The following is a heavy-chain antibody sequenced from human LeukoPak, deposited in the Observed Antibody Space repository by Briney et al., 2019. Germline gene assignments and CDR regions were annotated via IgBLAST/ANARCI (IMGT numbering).Heavy chain of an antibody. CDR1: GFTFSSYG. Sequence: PGGSLRLSCAASGFTFSSYGMHWVRQAPGKGLEWVAVISYDGSNKYYADSVKGRFTISRDNSKNTLYLQMNSLRAEDTAVYYCAQGDRPYSGSYWGEFDYWGQGTLVTVSS. J-gene: IGHJ4*02. V-gene: IGHV3-30*18. D-gene: IGHD1-26*01. CDR2: ISYDGSNK. CDR3: AQGDRPYSGSYWGEFDY.